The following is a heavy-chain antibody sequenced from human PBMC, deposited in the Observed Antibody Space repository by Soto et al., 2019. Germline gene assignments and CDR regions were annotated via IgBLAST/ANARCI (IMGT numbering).Heavy chain of an antibody. CDR1: GFTFSSYA. V-gene: IGHV3-23*01. J-gene: IGHJ3*02. CDR3: AKLTLVVVPAAAPDAFDI. D-gene: IGHD2-2*01. CDR2: ISGSGGST. Sequence: PGGSLRLSCAASGFTFSSYAMSWVRQAPGKGLEWVSAISGSGGSTYYADSVKGRFTISRDNSKNTLYLQMNSLRAEDTAVYYCAKLTLVVVPAAAPDAFDIWGQGTMVTVSS.